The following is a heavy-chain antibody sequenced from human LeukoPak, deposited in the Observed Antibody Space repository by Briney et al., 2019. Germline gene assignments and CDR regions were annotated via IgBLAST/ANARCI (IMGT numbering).Heavy chain of an antibody. J-gene: IGHJ4*02. D-gene: IGHD4-23*01. CDR2: IDRDGSRI. CDR1: GFTFSSYW. Sequence: HAGGSLRLSCAVSGFTFSSYWMHWVRQAPGKGLVWVSRIDRDGSRINYADSVKGRFTISRDNGKNTLFLQMNSLRAEDAAVYYRVRGNDYGGPHYWGQGTLVTVSS. V-gene: IGHV3-74*01. CDR3: VRGNDYGGPHY.